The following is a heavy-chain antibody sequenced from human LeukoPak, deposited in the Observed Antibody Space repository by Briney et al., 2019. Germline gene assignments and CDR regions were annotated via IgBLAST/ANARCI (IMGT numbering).Heavy chain of an antibody. J-gene: IGHJ4*02. CDR3: ARHNHDWGWDF. Sequence: PGGSLRLSCAASGFIFSYYGMHWVRQAPGKGLEWLAVIWPDGTIQYYADPVKGRFTISRDNSKNTLYLQLTGLRADDSAVYYCARHNHDWGWDFSGQGAQVTVSS. CDR1: GFIFSYYG. CDR2: IWPDGTIQ. D-gene: IGHD2-8*02. V-gene: IGHV3-33*01.